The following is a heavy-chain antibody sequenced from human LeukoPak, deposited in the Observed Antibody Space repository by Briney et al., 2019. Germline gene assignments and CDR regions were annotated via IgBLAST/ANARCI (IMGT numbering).Heavy chain of an antibody. J-gene: IGHJ2*01. CDR1: GYTFTGYY. CDR2: INPNSGGT. V-gene: IGHV1-2*02. Sequence: ASVKVSCKASGYTFTGYYMHWVRQAPGQGLEWMGWINPNSGGTNYAQKFQGRVTMTRDTSISTAYMELSRLRSDDTAVYYCARDFDSSGYEKLNWYIDLWGRGTLVTVSS. D-gene: IGHD3-22*01. CDR3: ARDFDSSGYEKLNWYIDL.